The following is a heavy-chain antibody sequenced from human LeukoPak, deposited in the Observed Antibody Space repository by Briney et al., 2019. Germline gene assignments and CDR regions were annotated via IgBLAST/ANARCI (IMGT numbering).Heavy chain of an antibody. CDR3: ARDPPGGQQLVHDY. V-gene: IGHV3-21*01. Sequence: GESLRLSCAASGFTFSSYSMNWVRQAPGKGLEWVSSISSSSSYIYYADSVKGRFTISRDNAKNSLYLQMNSLRAEDTAVYCCARDPPGGQQLVHDYWGQGTLVTVSS. CDR2: ISSSSSYI. J-gene: IGHJ4*02. D-gene: IGHD6-13*01. CDR1: GFTFSSYS.